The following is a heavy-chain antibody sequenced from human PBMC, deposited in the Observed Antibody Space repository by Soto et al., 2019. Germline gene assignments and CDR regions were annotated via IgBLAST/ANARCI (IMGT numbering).Heavy chain of an antibody. Sequence: QVQLVQSGAEVKNPGSSVKVSCKASGGTFSSYAISWERQAPGQGLEWMGAIIPIFGTENYAQKFQGRVTITADKSTSTAYMEMSSLRSEDTAVYYCGRKHVYRRGQLFDYWGQGTLVTVSS. CDR2: IIPIFGTE. D-gene: IGHD5-18*01. CDR1: GGTFSSYA. CDR3: GRKHVYRRGQLFDY. J-gene: IGHJ4*02. V-gene: IGHV1-69*06.